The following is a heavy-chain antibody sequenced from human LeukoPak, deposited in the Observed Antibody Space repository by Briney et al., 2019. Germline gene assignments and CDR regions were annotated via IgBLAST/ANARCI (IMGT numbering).Heavy chain of an antibody. CDR1: GFTLKNDA. V-gene: IGHV3-23*01. J-gene: IGHJ4*02. D-gene: IGHD3-9*01. CDR3: AKEGLTGPFDF. Sequence: GGSLGLSCTASGFTLKNDAMSWVRQAPGKGLEWVSTISGSGANTYHADSVKGRFTISRDTSKNTLYLQMNSLRADDTAVYYCAKEGLTGPFDFWGQGTLVTVSS. CDR2: ISGSGANT.